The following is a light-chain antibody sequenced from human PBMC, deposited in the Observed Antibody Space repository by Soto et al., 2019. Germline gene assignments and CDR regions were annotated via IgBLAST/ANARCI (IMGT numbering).Light chain of an antibody. Sequence: ENVLTQSPATLSVSPGERATLSCRASQSVSSNLAWYQQKPGQAPRLLIYGASTRATGIPARFSGSGSGTEFTLTISSLQSEDFAVYYCQQYNNWPPVTFGQGTRLEIK. CDR1: QSVSSN. V-gene: IGKV3-15*01. CDR3: QQYNNWPPVT. CDR2: GAS. J-gene: IGKJ5*01.